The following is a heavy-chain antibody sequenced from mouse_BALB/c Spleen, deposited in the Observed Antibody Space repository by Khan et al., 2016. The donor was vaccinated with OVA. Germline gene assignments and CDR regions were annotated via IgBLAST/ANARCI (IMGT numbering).Heavy chain of an antibody. CDR2: ISYSGGT. CDR3: ARDGSRDNYAMDY. V-gene: IGHV3-2*02. D-gene: IGHD2-3*01. J-gene: IGHJ4*01. Sequence: VQLKESGPGLVKPSQSLSLTCTVTGYSITSDYAWNWIRQFPGNKLEWMGSISYSGGTNYNTALKNRISITRDTSKNQFFLQLNSVTTEDSATYDGARDGSRDNYAMDYWGQGTSVTVSS. CDR1: GYSITSDYA.